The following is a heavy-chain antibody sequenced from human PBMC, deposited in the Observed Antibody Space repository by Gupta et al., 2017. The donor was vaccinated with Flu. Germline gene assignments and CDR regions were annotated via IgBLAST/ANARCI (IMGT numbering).Heavy chain of an antibody. Sequence: ACGFTFSTYALSGVRQAPGKGLEWVSAINNRGDTTHPADSVMGRFTISRDNSKNTMYLQMNSLRAEDTAVYYCAKDLYTIPGALDAWGQGTLVTVSS. J-gene: IGHJ5*02. V-gene: IGHV3-23*01. CDR3: AKDLYTIPGALDA. CDR2: INNRGDTT. D-gene: IGHD2-8*02. CDR1: GFTFSTYA.